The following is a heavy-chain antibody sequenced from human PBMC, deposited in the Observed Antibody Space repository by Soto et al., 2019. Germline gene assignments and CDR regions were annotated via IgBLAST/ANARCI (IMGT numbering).Heavy chain of an antibody. CDR3: AKGKLRLGELSSSHFDY. CDR2: ISGSGGST. CDR1: GFTFSSYA. D-gene: IGHD3-16*02. Sequence: GGSLRLSCAASGFTFSSYAMSWVRQAPGKGLEWVSAISGSGGSTYYADSVKGRFTISRDNSKNTLYLQMNSLRAEDTAVYYCAKGKLRLGELSSSHFDYWGQGTLVNVSS. V-gene: IGHV3-23*01. J-gene: IGHJ4*02.